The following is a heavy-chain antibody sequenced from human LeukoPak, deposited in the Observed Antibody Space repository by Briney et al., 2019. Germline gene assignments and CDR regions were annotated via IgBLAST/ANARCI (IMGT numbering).Heavy chain of an antibody. CDR1: GFTFSSYG. CDR3: AKGGPYSGSYYLFDY. D-gene: IGHD1-26*01. V-gene: IGHV3-30*02. J-gene: IGHJ4*02. CDR2: IRYDGSNK. Sequence: GGSLRLSCAASGFTFSSYGMHWVRQAPGKGLEWVAFIRYDGSNKYYADSVKGRFTISRDNAKNSLYLQMNSLRAEDMALYYCAKGGPYSGSYYLFDYWGQGTLVTVSS.